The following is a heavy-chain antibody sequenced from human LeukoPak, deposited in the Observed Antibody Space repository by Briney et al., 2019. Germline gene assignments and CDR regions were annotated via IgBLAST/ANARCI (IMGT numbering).Heavy chain of an antibody. J-gene: IGHJ4*02. V-gene: IGHV1-2*02. Sequence: ASVKVSCTASGYTFTGYYMHWVRQAPGQGLEWMGWINPNSGGTNYAQKFQGRVTMTRDTSISTAYMELSRLRSDDTAVYYCARGNQLLLPPLLFDYWGQGTLVTVSS. CDR3: ARGNQLLLPPLLFDY. CDR1: GYTFTGYY. D-gene: IGHD2-2*01. CDR2: INPNSGGT.